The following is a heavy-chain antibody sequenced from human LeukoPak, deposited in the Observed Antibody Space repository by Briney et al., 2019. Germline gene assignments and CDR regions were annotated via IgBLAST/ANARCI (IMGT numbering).Heavy chain of an antibody. CDR1: GYSFTSNW. J-gene: IGHJ3*02. D-gene: IGHD2-15*01. V-gene: IGHV5-51*01. CDR3: ARHGYCSGSGCYAFDI. CDR2: IYPGDSDT. Sequence: GESLKISCKGSGYSFTSNWIGWVRQMPGKGLEWMGFIYPGDSDTRYSPSFQGQVTISADKSISTAYLQWSSLKASDTAMYYCARHGYCSGSGCYAFDIWGQGTMVTVSS.